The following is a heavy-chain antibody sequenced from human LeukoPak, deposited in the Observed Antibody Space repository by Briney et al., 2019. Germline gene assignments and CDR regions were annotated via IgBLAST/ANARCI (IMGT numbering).Heavy chain of an antibody. CDR1: GFTVSSNY. CDR3: ARDHSVINAFDI. Sequence: TGGSLRLSCAASGFTVSSNYMSWVRQAPGKGLEWVSVIYSGGSTYYADSVKGRFTISRDNSKNTLYLQMNSLRAEDTAVYYCARDHSVINAFDIWGQGTMVTVSS. J-gene: IGHJ3*02. D-gene: IGHD2-21*01. V-gene: IGHV3-53*01. CDR2: IYSGGST.